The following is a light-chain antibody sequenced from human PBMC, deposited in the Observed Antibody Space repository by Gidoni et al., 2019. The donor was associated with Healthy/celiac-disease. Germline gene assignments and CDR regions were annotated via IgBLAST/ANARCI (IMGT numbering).Light chain of an antibody. CDR1: QSVSSN. CDR2: GAS. Sequence: EIVMTQYPATLSVSPGERDTLSCRASQSVSSNLAWYQQKPGQAPRLLIYGASTTATGIPARFSGSGSGTEFTLTISSLQSEDFAVYYCQQYNNWPPNTFGQXTKLEIK. CDR3: QQYNNWPPNT. V-gene: IGKV3-15*01. J-gene: IGKJ2*01.